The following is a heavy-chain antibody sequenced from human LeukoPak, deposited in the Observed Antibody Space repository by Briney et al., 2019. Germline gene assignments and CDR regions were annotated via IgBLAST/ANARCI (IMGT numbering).Heavy chain of an antibody. CDR1: GGSISSYY. V-gene: IGHV4-59*01. Sequence: SETLSLTCAVYGGSISSYYWSWIRQPPGKGLKWIGYIYYSGSTNYNPSLKSRVTISVDTSKNQFSLKLSSVTAADTAVYYCARFDYGDTDYWGQGTLVTVSS. CDR2: IYYSGST. J-gene: IGHJ4*02. CDR3: ARFDYGDTDY. D-gene: IGHD4-17*01.